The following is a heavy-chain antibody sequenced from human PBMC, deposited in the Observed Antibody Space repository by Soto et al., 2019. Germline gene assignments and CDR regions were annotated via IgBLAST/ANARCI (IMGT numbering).Heavy chain of an antibody. V-gene: IGHV3-23*01. J-gene: IGHJ6*02. CDR3: ANLPRGIAARRHYYGMDV. CDR1: GFTFSSYA. CDR2: ISGSGGST. Sequence: GGSLRLSCAASGFTFSSYAMSWVRQAPGKGLEWVSAISGSGGSTYYADSVKGRFTISRDNSKNTLYLQMNSLRAEDTAVYYCANLPRGIAARRHYYGMDVWGQGTTVTISS. D-gene: IGHD6-6*01.